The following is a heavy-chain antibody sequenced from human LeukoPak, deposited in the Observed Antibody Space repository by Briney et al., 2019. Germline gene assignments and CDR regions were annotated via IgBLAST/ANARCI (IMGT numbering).Heavy chain of an antibody. D-gene: IGHD3-3*01. Sequence: ASVKVSCKASGYTFTSYYMHWVRQAPGHGLEWMGIINPSGGSTSYAQKFRGRVTMTRDMSTSTVYMELSSLRSDDTAVYYCAREGEVLGFLEWFDYYYYYMDVWGKGTTVTVSS. CDR2: INPSGGST. CDR3: AREGEVLGFLEWFDYYYYYMDV. CDR1: GYTFTSYY. J-gene: IGHJ6*03. V-gene: IGHV1-46*01.